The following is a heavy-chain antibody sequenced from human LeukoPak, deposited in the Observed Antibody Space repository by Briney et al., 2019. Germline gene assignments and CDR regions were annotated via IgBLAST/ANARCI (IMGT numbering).Heavy chain of an antibody. J-gene: IGHJ4*02. CDR1: GFTFSSYA. D-gene: IGHD3-22*01. Sequence: GGSLRLSCAASGFTFSSYAMSWVRQAPGKGLEWVSAISGSGGSTYYADSVKGRFTISRDNSKNTLYLQMNSMRAEDTAVYYCAKDPAGVRGFSSGYYQYFDYWGQGTLVTVSS. CDR2: ISGSGGST. V-gene: IGHV3-23*01. CDR3: AKDPAGVRGFSSGYYQYFDY.